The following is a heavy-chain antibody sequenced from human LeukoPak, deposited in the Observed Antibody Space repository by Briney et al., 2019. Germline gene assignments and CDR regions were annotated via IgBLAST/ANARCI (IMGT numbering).Heavy chain of an antibody. Sequence: GGSLRLSCAASASGVAFTSHSMNWVRQAPGKGLEWISYIHSSGDYIFYADSVKGRFTVSRDNARNLLYLQMNSLRADDTAIYYCAREYNSRATFDYWGQGTLVTVSS. CDR3: AREYNSRATFDY. J-gene: IGHJ4*02. CDR2: IHSSGDYI. V-gene: IGHV3-21*05. D-gene: IGHD1-20*01. CDR1: ASGVAFTSHS.